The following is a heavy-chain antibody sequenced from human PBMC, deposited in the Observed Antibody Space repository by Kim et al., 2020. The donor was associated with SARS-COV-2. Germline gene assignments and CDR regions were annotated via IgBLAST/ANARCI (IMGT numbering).Heavy chain of an antibody. CDR3: ARARYDYVWGSYRSGWFDP. V-gene: IGHV3-48*03. J-gene: IGHJ5*02. D-gene: IGHD3-16*02. CDR1: GFTFSSYE. Sequence: GGSLRLSCAASGFTFSSYEMNWVRQAPGKGLEWVSYISSSGSTIYYADSVKDRFTISRDNAKNSLYLQMNSLRAEDTAVYYCARARYDYVWGSYRSGWFDPWGQGTLVTVSS. CDR2: ISSSGSTI.